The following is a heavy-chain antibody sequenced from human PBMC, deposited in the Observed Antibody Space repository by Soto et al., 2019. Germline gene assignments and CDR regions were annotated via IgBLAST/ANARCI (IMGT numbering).Heavy chain of an antibody. CDR2: IYYTGST. CDR3: ARATWYCEY. Sequence: QVQLQESGPGLVKPSETLSLTCTVSGGSIHNHYWSWVRQHPGKGLEWIESIYYTGSTNYNPSLKRPLTTSGDTSKTQFSLNLSSVTAADTAIYYCARATWYCEYWGQGILVTVSS. V-gene: IGHV4-59*11. D-gene: IGHD5-12*01. CDR1: GGSIHNHY. J-gene: IGHJ4*02.